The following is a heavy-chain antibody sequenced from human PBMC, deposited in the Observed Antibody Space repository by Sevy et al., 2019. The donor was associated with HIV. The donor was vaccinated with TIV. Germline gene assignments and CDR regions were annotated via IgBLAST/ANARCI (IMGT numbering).Heavy chain of an antibody. D-gene: IGHD6-19*01. Sequence: GGSLRLSCAASGFTFSGYATHWVRQAPGKGLEWVAVISFDGSNKYYADSVKGRFTISRDNSKNTLYLQMNSLRVEDTAVYYCARGRGGVVAGTGYFDYWGQGTLVTVSS. J-gene: IGHJ4*02. CDR3: ARGRGGVVAGTGYFDY. CDR2: ISFDGSNK. V-gene: IGHV3-30-3*01. CDR1: GFTFSGYA.